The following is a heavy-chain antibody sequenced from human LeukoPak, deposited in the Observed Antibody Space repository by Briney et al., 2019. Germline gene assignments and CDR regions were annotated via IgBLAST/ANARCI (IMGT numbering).Heavy chain of an antibody. Sequence: ASVRVSCKASGYTFTVYYMHWVRQAPGQGLEWMGWINPNSGGTNYAQKFQGRVTMTRDTSISTAYMELSRLRSDDTAVYYCARIAVAVSFDYWGQGTLVTVSS. CDR3: ARIAVAVSFDY. CDR2: INPNSGGT. D-gene: IGHD6-19*01. J-gene: IGHJ4*02. CDR1: GYTFTVYY. V-gene: IGHV1-2*02.